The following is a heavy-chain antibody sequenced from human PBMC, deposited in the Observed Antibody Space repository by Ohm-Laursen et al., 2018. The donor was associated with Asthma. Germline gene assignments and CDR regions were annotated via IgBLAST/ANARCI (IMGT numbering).Heavy chain of an antibody. J-gene: IGHJ3*02. D-gene: IGHD6-19*01. CDR3: ASPAVAGTGGYAFDI. Sequence: TLSLTCTVSGGSISSGGYYWSWIRQHPGKGLEWIGYIYYSGSTYYNPSLKSRVTISVDTSKNQFSLKLSSVTAVDTAVYYCASPAVAGTGGYAFDIWGQGTMVTVSS. CDR1: GGSISSGGYY. CDR2: IYYSGST. V-gene: IGHV4-31*03.